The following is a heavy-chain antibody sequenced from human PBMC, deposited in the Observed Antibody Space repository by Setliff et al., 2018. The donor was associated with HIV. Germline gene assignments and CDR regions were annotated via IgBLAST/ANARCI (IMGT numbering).Heavy chain of an antibody. J-gene: IGHJ4*02. CDR1: GYTFMEYY. CDR2: ISPQRGDP. CDR3: ARQLSNSLDY. V-gene: IGHV1-2*02. D-gene: IGHD7-27*01. Sequence: ASVKVSCKASGYTFMEYYIHWLRQAPGQGLEWMGWISPQRGDPKYAQNFEGRVTLTRDTSINTAYMELSRPRSDDTAVYYCARQLSNSLDYWGQGTLVTVSS.